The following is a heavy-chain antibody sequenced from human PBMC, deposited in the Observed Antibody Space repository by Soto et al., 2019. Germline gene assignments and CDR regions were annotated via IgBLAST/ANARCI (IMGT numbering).Heavy chain of an antibody. CDR3: AKAIGSSGWLDYFDY. CDR2: ISWNSGSI. J-gene: IGHJ4*02. Sequence: SLRLSFAASGFTFDDYAMHWVRQAPGKGLEWVSGISWNSGSIGYADSVKGRFTISRDNAKNSLYLQMNSLRAEDTALYYCAKAIGSSGWLDYFDYWGQGTLVTVSS. D-gene: IGHD6-19*01. CDR1: GFTFDDYA. V-gene: IGHV3-9*01.